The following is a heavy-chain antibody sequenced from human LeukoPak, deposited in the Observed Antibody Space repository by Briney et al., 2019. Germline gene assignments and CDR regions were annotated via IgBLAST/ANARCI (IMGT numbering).Heavy chain of an antibody. D-gene: IGHD6-13*01. CDR1: GGSISGSPFH. Sequence: PSETLSLTCTVSGGSISGSPFHWGWIRQPPGKGLEWVGSLDLSGTTYYNPSLKSRFTISVDTSEDQFSLKLTSVTAADTAVYYCARMFNWHHSSATGTPETWGQGTQVTVFS. CDR3: ARMFNWHHSSATGTPET. CDR2: LDLSGTT. J-gene: IGHJ5*02. V-gene: IGHV4-39*01.